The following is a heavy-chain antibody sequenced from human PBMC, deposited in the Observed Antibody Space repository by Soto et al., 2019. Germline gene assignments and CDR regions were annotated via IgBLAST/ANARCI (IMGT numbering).Heavy chain of an antibody. J-gene: IGHJ6*02. CDR1: GFTFSNYA. CDR2: ISGNGAGT. V-gene: IGHV3-23*01. D-gene: IGHD6-13*01. CDR3: AKCIAAAVYYGMDV. Sequence: GGSLRLSCAASGFTFSNYAMSWVRQAPGTGLEWVSAISGNGAGTYYAESVQGRFTISRDNSKNTLYLQMNSLRAEDTAVYYCAKCIAAAVYYGMDVWGQGTTVTVSS.